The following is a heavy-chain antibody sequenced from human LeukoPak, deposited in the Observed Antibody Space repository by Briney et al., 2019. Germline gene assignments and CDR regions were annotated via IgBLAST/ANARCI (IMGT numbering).Heavy chain of an antibody. CDR2: INQSGST. V-gene: IGHV4-34*01. CDR3: ARGITGYVH. CDR1: GGSFSGYY. J-gene: IGHJ4*02. Sequence: SETLSLTCAVYGGSFSGYYWSWIRQPPGKGLEWIGEINQSGSTNYNPPLKSRVTISGDTSNNQFSLKLTSVTAADTAVYYCARGITGYVHWGQGTLVTVS. D-gene: IGHD1-20*01.